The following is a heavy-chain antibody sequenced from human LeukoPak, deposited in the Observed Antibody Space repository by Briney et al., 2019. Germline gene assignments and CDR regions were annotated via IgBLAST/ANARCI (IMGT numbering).Heavy chain of an antibody. CDR1: GFTFSNYA. CDR2: ISSDGFNK. J-gene: IGHJ4*02. Sequence: PGRSLRLSCVASGFTFSNYAIHWVRQAPGKGLEWVSIISSDGFNKYYADSVKGRFTISGDNSKSTLFLQMNSLTAGDTAVYYCARNPVAKYYFDYWGQGTLVTVSS. CDR3: ARNPVAKYYFDY. V-gene: IGHV3-30-3*01. D-gene: IGHD2-15*01.